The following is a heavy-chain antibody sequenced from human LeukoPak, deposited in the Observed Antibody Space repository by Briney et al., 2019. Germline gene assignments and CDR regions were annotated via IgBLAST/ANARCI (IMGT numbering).Heavy chain of an antibody. J-gene: IGHJ5*02. CDR1: GFTFSSYG. CDR3: AKRIYDFWSGYASLQGFDP. V-gene: IGHV3-33*06. Sequence: GGSLRLSCAASGFTFSSYGMHWVRQAPGKGLEWVAVIWYDGSNKYYADSVKGRFTISRDNSKNTLYLQMNSLRAEDTAVYYCAKRIYDFWSGYASLQGFDPWGQGTLVTVTS. CDR2: IWYDGSNK. D-gene: IGHD3-3*01.